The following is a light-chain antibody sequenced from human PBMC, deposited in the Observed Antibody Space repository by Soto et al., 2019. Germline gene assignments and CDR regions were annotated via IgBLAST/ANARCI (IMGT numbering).Light chain of an antibody. CDR1: SSDVGGYNY. V-gene: IGLV2-14*01. Sequence: QSALTQPASVSGSPGQSITISCTGTSSDVGGYNYVSWYQQHPGKAPKLMIYEVSNRPSGVSNRFSGSKSGNTASLTISGLHAEDEADYYCISYTSSSHPFGTRTKLTAL. CDR2: EVS. CDR3: ISYTSSSHP. J-gene: IGLJ1*01.